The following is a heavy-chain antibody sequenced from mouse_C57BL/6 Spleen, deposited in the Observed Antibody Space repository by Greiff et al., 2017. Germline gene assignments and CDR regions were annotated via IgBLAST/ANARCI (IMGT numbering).Heavy chain of an antibody. D-gene: IGHD1-1*01. CDR3: TTLAVVAHYYAMDY. Sequence: VQLQQSGAELVRPGASVKLSCTASGFNIKDDYMHWVKQRPEQGLEWIGWIDPENGDTEYASKFQGKATITADTSSNTAYLQLSSLASEDTAVYYCTTLAVVAHYYAMDYWGQGTSVTVSS. V-gene: IGHV14-4*01. CDR2: IDPENGDT. CDR1: GFNIKDDY. J-gene: IGHJ4*01.